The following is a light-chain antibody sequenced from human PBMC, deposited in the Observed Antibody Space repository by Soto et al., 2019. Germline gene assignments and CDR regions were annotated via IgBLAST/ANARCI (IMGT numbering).Light chain of an antibody. V-gene: IGLV2-14*01. CDR3: SSYRSGSTPWV. Sequence: QSVLTQPASVSGSPGQSITISCTGTSSDVGGYNYVSWYQQHPGKAPKLMIYEVTNRPSGVSDRFSGSKSGNTASLTISGLQADDEANYYCSSYRSGSTPWVFGGGTKLTVL. CDR1: SSDVGGYNY. J-gene: IGLJ3*02. CDR2: EVT.